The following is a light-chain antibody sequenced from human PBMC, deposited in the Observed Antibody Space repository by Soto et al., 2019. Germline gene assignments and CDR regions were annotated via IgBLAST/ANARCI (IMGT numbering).Light chain of an antibody. CDR1: NIGSKS. J-gene: IGLJ2*01. Sequence: SYELTQPPSVSVAPGKTAKITCWGNNIGSKSVHWYQQKPGQAPVLVIYHDSARPSGIPERFSGYNSGNTATLTISRVEAGDEADYYCHVWDSRSDHVVFGGGTKLTVL. CDR2: HDS. CDR3: HVWDSRSDHVV. V-gene: IGLV3-21*04.